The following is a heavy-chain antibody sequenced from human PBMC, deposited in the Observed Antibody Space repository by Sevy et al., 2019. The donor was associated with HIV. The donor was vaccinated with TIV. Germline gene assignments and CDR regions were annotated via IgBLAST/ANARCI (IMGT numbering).Heavy chain of an antibody. CDR1: GGTFSSYA. CDR3: AGEGPDIVVVPAAPEGYYYGMDV. V-gene: IGHV1-69*13. D-gene: IGHD2-2*01. Sequence: ASVKVSCKASGGTFSSYAISWVRQAPGQGLEWMGGIIPIFGTANYAQKFQGRVTITADESTSTAYMELGSLRSEDTAVYYCAGEGPDIVVVPAAPEGYYYGMDVWGQGTTVTVSS. J-gene: IGHJ6*02. CDR2: IIPIFGTA.